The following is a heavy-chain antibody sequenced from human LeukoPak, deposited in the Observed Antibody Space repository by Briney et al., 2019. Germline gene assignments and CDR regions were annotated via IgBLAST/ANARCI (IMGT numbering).Heavy chain of an antibody. V-gene: IGHV1-24*01. CDR3: ATASRLYGSGSYYRY. CDR2: FDPEDGET. D-gene: IGHD3-10*01. CDR1: GYTLTELS. J-gene: IGHJ4*02. Sequence: GASVKVSCKVSGYTLTELSMHWVRQAPGKGLEWMGGFDPEDGETIYAQKFQGRVTMTEDTSTDTAYTELSSLRSEDTAVYYCATASRLYGSGSYYRYWGQGTLVTVSS.